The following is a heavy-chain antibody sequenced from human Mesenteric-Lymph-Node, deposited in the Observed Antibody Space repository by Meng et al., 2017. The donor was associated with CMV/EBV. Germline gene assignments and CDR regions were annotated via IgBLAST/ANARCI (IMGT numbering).Heavy chain of an antibody. J-gene: IGHJ4*02. CDR3: ARGPQYQLLNY. V-gene: IGHV3-30*02. D-gene: IGHD2-2*01. CDR2: IRYDGSNK. Sequence: GESLKISCAASGSTFSSYAMHWVRQAPGKGLEWVAFIRYDGSNKYYADSVKGRFTISRDNSKNTLYLQMNSLRAEDTAVYYCARGPQYQLLNYWGQGTLVTVSS. CDR1: GSTFSSYA.